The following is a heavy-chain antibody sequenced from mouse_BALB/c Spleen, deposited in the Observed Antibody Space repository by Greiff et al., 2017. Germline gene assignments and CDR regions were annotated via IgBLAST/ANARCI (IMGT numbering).Heavy chain of an antibody. CDR3: ARPYGNYDY. CDR2: INPGSGGT. CDR1: GYAFTNYL. D-gene: IGHD2-1*01. V-gene: IGHV1-54*03. Sequence: VQLQQSGAELVRPGTSVKVSCKASGYAFTNYLIEWVKQRPGQGLEWIGVINPGSGGTNYNEKFKGKATLTADKSSSTAYMQLSSLTSDDSAVYFCARPYGNYDYWGQGTTLTVSS. J-gene: IGHJ2*01.